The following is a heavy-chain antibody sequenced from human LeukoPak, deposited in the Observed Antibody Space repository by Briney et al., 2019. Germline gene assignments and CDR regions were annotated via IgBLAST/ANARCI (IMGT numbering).Heavy chain of an antibody. D-gene: IGHD3/OR15-3a*01. CDR2: INTDGSNI. CDR1: GFVFSDYY. CDR3: VKFRGRVIIGPFEI. V-gene: IGHV3-74*01. Sequence: QPGGSLRLSCVGSGFVFSDYYMHWVRQAPEKGVIWVSRINTDGSNIDYADSVKGRFTSSRDNAKNTLYLEMNSLRAEDTAIYYCVKFRGRVIIGPFEIWGQRTVVTVSS. J-gene: IGHJ3*02.